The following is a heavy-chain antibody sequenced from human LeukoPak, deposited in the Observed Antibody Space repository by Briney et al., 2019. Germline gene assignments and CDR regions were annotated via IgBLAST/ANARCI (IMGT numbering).Heavy chain of an antibody. V-gene: IGHV1-3*01. CDR1: GYTFTSYA. J-gene: IGHJ4*02. CDR3: ARGPGRALWFGELSLGY. CDR2: INAGNGNT. Sequence: ASVKVSCKASGYTFTSYAMHWVRQAPGQRLEWMGWINAGNGNTKYSQKFQGRVTITRDTSASTAYMGLSSLRSEDTAVYYCARGPGRALWFGELSLGYWGQGTLVTVSS. D-gene: IGHD3-10*01.